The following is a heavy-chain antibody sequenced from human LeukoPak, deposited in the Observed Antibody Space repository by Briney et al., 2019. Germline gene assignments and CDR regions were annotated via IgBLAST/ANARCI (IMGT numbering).Heavy chain of an antibody. D-gene: IGHD4-17*01. J-gene: IGHJ3*02. Sequence: GASVKVSCKASGYTFTGYYMHWVRQAPGQGLEWMGWINPNSGGTNYAQKFQGRVTMTRDTSISTAYMELNSLRADDTAVYYCARARATVTRISSFDIWGQGTMVTVSS. CDR3: ARARATVTRISSFDI. CDR2: INPNSGGT. V-gene: IGHV1-2*02. CDR1: GYTFTGYY.